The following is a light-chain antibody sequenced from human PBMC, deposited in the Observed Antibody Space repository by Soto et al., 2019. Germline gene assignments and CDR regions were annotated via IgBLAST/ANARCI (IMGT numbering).Light chain of an antibody. V-gene: IGKV3-20*01. CDR1: QSVGSSY. CDR3: QNDDXSPT. CDR2: GAS. J-gene: IGKJ1*01. Sequence: EIVLTQSPGTLSLSAGERATLSCRASQSVGSSYLAWYQQNPGQAPTVLIYGASSRATGIPDRXXXSXSGXXXXXXXXXLXPEYFXVYYCQNDDXSPTFGHGTKVEI.